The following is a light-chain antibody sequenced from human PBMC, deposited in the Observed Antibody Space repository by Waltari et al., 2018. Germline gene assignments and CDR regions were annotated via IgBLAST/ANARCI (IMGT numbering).Light chain of an antibody. CDR2: GKN. CDR3: NSRDSSGNHP. Sequence: SSELTQDPAVSVALGQTVTLTCQGDSLRRYYSSWYQQKPGQAPVLVIYGKNNRPSGIPDRFSGSSSGNTASLTITGAQAEDEADYYCNSRDSSGNHPFGGGTKLTVL. J-gene: IGLJ2*01. CDR1: SLRRYY. V-gene: IGLV3-19*01.